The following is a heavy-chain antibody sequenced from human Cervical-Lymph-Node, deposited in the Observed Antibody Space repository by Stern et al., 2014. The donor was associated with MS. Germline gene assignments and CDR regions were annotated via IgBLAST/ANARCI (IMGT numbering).Heavy chain of an antibody. Sequence: VQLVESGGGLVKPGGSLRLSCAASGFTFSDYYMTWVRQAPGKGLEWISYISSSGTTTYYADSVKGRFTMSRDNAKNSLYLHMNSLRAEDTAVYYCASDPYDYSGRQFWGQGTLVTVSS. CDR1: GFTFSDYY. V-gene: IGHV3-11*01. D-gene: IGHD3-22*01. CDR2: ISSSGTTT. CDR3: ASDPYDYSGRQF. J-gene: IGHJ4*02.